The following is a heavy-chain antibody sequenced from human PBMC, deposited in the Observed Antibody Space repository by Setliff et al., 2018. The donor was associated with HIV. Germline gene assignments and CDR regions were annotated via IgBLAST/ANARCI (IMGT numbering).Heavy chain of an antibody. J-gene: IGHJ4*02. Sequence: ASVKVSCKASGYTFTSYAMHWVRQAPGQRLEWMGWINAGNGNTKYSQKFQGRVTITRDTSASTAYLDLSSLSSEDTAIYYCARGYYNSGNYFEYWGQGTLVTVSS. CDR2: INAGNGNT. D-gene: IGHD3-10*01. V-gene: IGHV1-3*01. CDR1: GYTFTSYA. CDR3: ARGYYNSGNYFEY.